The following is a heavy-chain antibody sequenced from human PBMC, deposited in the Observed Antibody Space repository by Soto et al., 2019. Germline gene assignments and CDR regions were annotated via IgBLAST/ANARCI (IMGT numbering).Heavy chain of an antibody. CDR3: ARDPRDFWSGYYSGRAHYYYYYGMDV. CDR2: ISAYNGNT. V-gene: IGHV1-18*04. Sequence: GASVKVSCKASGYTFTSYGISWVRQAPGQGLEWMGWISAYNGNTNYAQKPQGRVTMTTDTSTSTAYMELRSLRSDDTAVYYCARDPRDFWSGYYSGRAHYYYYYGMDVWGQGTTVTVSS. J-gene: IGHJ6*02. D-gene: IGHD3-3*01. CDR1: GYTFTSYG.